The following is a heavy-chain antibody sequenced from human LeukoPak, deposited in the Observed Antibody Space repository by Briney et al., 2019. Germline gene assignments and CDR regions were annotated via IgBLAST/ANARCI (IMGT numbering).Heavy chain of an antibody. D-gene: IGHD6-19*01. CDR1: GYTFTRYA. CDR2: INTNTGNP. V-gene: IGHV7-4-1*02. CDR3: ARGKSGWTEGAFDI. J-gene: IGHJ3*02. Sequence: ASVKVSSKASGYTFTRYAMNWVRQAPGQGLEWMGWINTNTGNPTYAQGFTGRFVFSLHTSVSTAYLQISSLKAEDTAVYYCARGKSGWTEGAFDIWGQGTMVTVSS.